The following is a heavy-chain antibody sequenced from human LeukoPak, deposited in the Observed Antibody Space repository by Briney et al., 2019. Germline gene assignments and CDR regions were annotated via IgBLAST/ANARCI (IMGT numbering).Heavy chain of an antibody. CDR2: VYYTGST. J-gene: IGHJ4*02. Sequence: PSETLSLTCTVSGGSFSGGNYYCGWIRQPPGKGLEWIGSVYYTGSTFYAPSFKSRVTISVDTSKNQFSLQLTSVTAADTAVYYCARDREADWFDYWGLGTLVTVSS. V-gene: IGHV4-39*07. CDR3: ARDREADWFDY. CDR1: GGSFSGGNYY. D-gene: IGHD3-9*01.